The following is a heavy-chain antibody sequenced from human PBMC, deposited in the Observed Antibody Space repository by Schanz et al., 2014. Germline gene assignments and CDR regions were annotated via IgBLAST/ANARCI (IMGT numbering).Heavy chain of an antibody. CDR1: GFTFSSYS. CDR3: AKKVPAYNPFDS. D-gene: IGHD1-1*01. V-gene: IGHV3-23*01. Sequence: EVQLLESGGGLVQPGGSLKLSCAASGFTFSSYSMNWLRQAPGKGLEWVSGITGASDHIDYAESVKGRFTISRDNSKNTLYLQMDSLRAEDTAVYFCAKKVPAYNPFDSWGQGTLVTVSS. CDR2: ITGASDHI. J-gene: IGHJ4*02.